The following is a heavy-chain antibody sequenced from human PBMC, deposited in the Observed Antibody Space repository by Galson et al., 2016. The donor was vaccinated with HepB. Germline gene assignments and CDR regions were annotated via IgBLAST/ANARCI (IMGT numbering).Heavy chain of an antibody. CDR1: GFTFGNYV. V-gene: IGHV3-30-3*01. CDR3: ARDPGTICHGINYHFDL. CDR2: ICSDGNEK. D-gene: IGHD1-1*01. J-gene: IGHJ4*02. Sequence: SLRLSCAASGFTFGNYVRHWVRQTPGMGLAWVAVICSDGNEKYYADSVQGRFTLSRDNSKNTLYLQMDSLRLEDTALYYCARDPGTICHGINYHFDLWGQGSLVTVSS.